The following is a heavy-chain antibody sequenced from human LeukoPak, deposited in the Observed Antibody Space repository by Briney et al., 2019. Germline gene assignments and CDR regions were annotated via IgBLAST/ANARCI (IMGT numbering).Heavy chain of an antibody. D-gene: IGHD3-16*01. CDR3: TRGGTFGGAPDY. CDR1: GFTFVNYG. J-gene: IGHJ4*02. CDR2: IRSKAYGGTT. V-gene: IGHV3-49*04. Sequence: PGGSLRLSCTTSGFTFVNYGLSWVRQAPGKGLEWVGFIRSKAYGGTTEYAASVKGRFTISRDDSKSIAYLQMNSLKTEDTAVYYCTRGGTFGGAPDYWGQGTLVVVSS.